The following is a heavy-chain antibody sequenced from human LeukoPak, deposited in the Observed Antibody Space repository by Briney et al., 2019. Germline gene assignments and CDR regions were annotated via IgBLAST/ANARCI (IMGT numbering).Heavy chain of an antibody. CDR2: ISWNSGSI. CDR1: GFTFDDYA. Sequence: GGSLRLSCAASGFTFDDYAMHWVRHAPGKGLQGVSGISWNSGSINYEDSVKGRFTISRDNAKNFLYLQMNSLRADDTAFYYCAKDTDYFGSGRESLGFAHWGQGTLVTVSS. V-gene: IGHV3-9*01. J-gene: IGHJ4*02. D-gene: IGHD3-10*01. CDR3: AKDTDYFGSGRESLGFAH.